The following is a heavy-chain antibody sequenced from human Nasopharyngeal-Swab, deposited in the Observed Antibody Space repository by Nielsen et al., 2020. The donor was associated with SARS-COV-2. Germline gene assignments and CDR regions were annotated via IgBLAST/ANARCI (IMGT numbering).Heavy chain of an antibody. Sequence: GESLKISCAASGFTFSSYEMNWVRQAPGKGLEWVAVISYDGSNKYYADSVKGRFTISRDNSKNTLYLQMNSLRAEDTAVYYCAKVEYYYDSSGFVAFDIWGQGTMVTVSS. J-gene: IGHJ3*02. V-gene: IGHV3-30*18. CDR3: AKVEYYYDSSGFVAFDI. D-gene: IGHD3-22*01. CDR1: GFTFSSYE. CDR2: ISYDGSNK.